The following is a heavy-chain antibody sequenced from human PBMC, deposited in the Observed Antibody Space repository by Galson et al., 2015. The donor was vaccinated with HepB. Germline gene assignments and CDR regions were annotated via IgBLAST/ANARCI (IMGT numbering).Heavy chain of an antibody. CDR2: ISYDGSNK. D-gene: IGHD6-13*01. V-gene: IGHV3-30*04. J-gene: IGHJ4*02. Sequence: SLRLSCAASGFTFSSYAMHWVRQAPGKGLEWVAVISYDGSNKYYADSVKGRFTISRDNSKNTLYLQMNSLRAEDTAVYYCARASSSWYPYFDYWGQGTPVTVPS. CDR3: ARASSSWYPYFDY. CDR1: GFTFSSYA.